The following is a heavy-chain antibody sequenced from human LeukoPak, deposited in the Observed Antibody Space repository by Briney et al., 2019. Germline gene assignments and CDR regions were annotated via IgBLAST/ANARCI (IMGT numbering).Heavy chain of an antibody. D-gene: IGHD6-13*01. V-gene: IGHV4-61*02. J-gene: IGHJ5*02. CDR1: GGSIRSGSYY. Sequence: PSETLSLTCTVSGGSIRSGSYYWSWIRQPAGKGLEWIGRIYTSGSTNYNPSLRSRVTISVDTSKNQFSLKLSSVTAADTAVYYCARAPGVAAAGLNWFDPWGQGTLVTVSS. CDR2: IYTSGST. CDR3: ARAPGVAAAGLNWFDP.